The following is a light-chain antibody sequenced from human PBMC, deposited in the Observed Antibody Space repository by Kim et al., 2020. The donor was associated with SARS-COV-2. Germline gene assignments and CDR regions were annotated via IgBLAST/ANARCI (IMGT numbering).Light chain of an antibody. V-gene: IGLV2-14*03. J-gene: IGLJ1*01. CDR3: SSYAGSATLV. CDR2: DVT. CDR1: SGDVVTYDY. Sequence: GQSSTISCTGTSGDVVTYDYVSWYQQHPGKTPPLMIYDVTNRPSGVSNRFSGSKSGNTASLTISGLQAEDEGDYYCSSYAGSATLVFGTGTKVTVL.